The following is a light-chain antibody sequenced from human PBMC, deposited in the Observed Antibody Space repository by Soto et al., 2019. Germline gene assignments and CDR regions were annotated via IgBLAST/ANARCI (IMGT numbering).Light chain of an antibody. CDR3: QQYYSTPHT. J-gene: IGKJ2*01. CDR1: QSVLYSSNNKNY. Sequence: DIVMTQSPDSLAVSLGERATINCKSSQSVLYSSNNKNYLAGYQQKPGPPPKLLIYWASTRESGVPDRFSGSGSGTDFTLTISSLQAEDVAVYYCQQYYSTPHTFGQGTKLEIK. CDR2: WAS. V-gene: IGKV4-1*01.